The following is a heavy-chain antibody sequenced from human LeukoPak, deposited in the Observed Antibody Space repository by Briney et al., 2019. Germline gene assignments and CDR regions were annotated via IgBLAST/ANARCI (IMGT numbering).Heavy chain of an antibody. V-gene: IGHV4-61*02. CDR1: GGSISSGDYY. J-gene: IGHJ4*02. CDR2: IYTSGST. Sequence: SETLSLTCTVSGGSISSGDYYWSWIRQPAGKGLEWIGRIYTSGSTNYNPSLKSRVTMSVDTSKNQFSLKLSSVTAADTAVYYCARDLGSYYGSGSYYNYFDYWGQGTLVTVSS. CDR3: ARDLGSYYGSGSYYNYFDY. D-gene: IGHD3-10*01.